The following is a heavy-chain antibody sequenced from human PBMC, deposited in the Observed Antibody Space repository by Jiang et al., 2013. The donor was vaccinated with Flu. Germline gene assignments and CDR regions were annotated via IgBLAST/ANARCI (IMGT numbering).Heavy chain of an antibody. D-gene: IGHD3-10*01. J-gene: IGHJ4*02. CDR1: GFTFSSYA. Sequence: QLVESGGGLVQPGGSLRLSCAASGFTFSSYAMNWVRQAPGKGLEYVSYIGSSSGTIYYADSVKGRFTTSRDNAENSLYLQMNSLRAEDTAVYYCARAPRGSGSYYSFDYWGQGTLVTVSS. CDR2: IGSSSGTI. CDR3: ARAPRGSGSYYSFDY. V-gene: IGHV3-48*01.